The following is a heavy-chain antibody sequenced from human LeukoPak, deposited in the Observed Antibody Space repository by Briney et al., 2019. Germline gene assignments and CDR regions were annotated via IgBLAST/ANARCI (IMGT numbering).Heavy chain of an antibody. CDR3: ASLVGATFSPTDAFDI. D-gene: IGHD1-26*01. CDR2: IKQDGSEK. V-gene: IGHV3-7*01. Sequence: GXXLRLSCAASGFTFSSYWMSWVRQAPGKGAEWVANIKQDGSEKYYVDSVKGRFTISRDNAKNSLYLQMNSLRAEDTAVYYCASLVGATFSPTDAFDIWGQGTMVTVSS. CDR1: GFTFSSYW. J-gene: IGHJ3*02.